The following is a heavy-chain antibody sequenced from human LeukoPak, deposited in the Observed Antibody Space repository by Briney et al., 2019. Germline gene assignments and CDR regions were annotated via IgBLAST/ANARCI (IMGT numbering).Heavy chain of an antibody. Sequence: GGSLRLSCAASGFTFSSYEMNWVRQAPGKGLEWVSYISSSGSTIYYADSVKGRFTISRDNAKNSLYLQMNSLRAEDTAVYYWARDEGPLIQWRFTVVFDIWGKGKVVTVSS. J-gene: IGHJ3*02. CDR2: ISSSGSTI. D-gene: IGHD5-12*01. CDR3: ARDEGPLIQWRFTVVFDI. V-gene: IGHV3-48*03. CDR1: GFTFSSYE.